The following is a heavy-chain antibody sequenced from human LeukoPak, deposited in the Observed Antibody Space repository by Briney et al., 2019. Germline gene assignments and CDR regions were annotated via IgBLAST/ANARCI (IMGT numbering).Heavy chain of an antibody. D-gene: IGHD6-13*01. J-gene: IGHJ4*02. CDR2: INPSGGST. CDR3: ARVPGSPSDPHFDY. CDR1: GYTFTSYY. Sequence: GASVKVSCKASGYTFTSYYMHWVRQAPGQGLEWMGIINPSGGSTSYAQKFQGRVTMTRDTSISTAYMELSRLRSDDTAVYYCARVPGSPSDPHFDYWGQGTLVTVSS. V-gene: IGHV1-46*01.